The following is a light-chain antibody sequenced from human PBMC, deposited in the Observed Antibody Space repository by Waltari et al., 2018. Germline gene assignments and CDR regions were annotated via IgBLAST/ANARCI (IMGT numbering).Light chain of an antibody. V-gene: IGKV3-15*01. Sequence: TQSPATLSVSLGESVTPTCRASESISITLAWYQQKPGQTPRLIIHGASKRATGVPARFAGSGSRTEFTLIISSLQSEDIAVYYCHQYNNRPPYTFGQGTKLEIK. CDR2: GAS. CDR3: HQYNNRPPYT. J-gene: IGKJ2*01. CDR1: ESISIT.